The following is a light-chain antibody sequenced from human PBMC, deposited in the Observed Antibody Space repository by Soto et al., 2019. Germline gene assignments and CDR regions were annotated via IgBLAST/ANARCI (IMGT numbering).Light chain of an antibody. J-gene: IGKJ5*01. CDR3: QQYNNWPIT. CDR1: QSVTSTY. Sequence: EIVMTQSPATLSVSPGERATLSCRASQSVTSTYLAWYQQKPGQAPRLLISGASSRATGVPDRFSGSGSGTEFTLTISRLQSEDFAVYYCQQYNNWPITFGQGTRLEIK. V-gene: IGKV3D-15*01. CDR2: GAS.